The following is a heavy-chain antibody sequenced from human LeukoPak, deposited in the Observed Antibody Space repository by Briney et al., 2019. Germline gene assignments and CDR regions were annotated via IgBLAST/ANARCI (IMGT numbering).Heavy chain of an antibody. CDR3: ARSLSVVNGGEVDY. J-gene: IGHJ4*02. CDR1: GGSISSSSYY. D-gene: IGHD4-23*01. Sequence: SETLSLTCIVSGGSISSSSYYWGWIRQPPGKGLEWIGSIYYSGSTYYNPSLKSRVTISVDTSKNQFSLKLSSVTAADTAVYYCARSLSVVNGGEVDYWGQGTLVTVSS. V-gene: IGHV4-39*01. CDR2: IYYSGST.